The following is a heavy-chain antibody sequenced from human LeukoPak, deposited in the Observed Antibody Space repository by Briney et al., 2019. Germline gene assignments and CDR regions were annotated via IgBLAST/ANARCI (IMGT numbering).Heavy chain of an antibody. D-gene: IGHD1-26*01. CDR3: ARDLVWQSGGYYAAFDI. CDR2: INPNSGGT. V-gene: IGHV1-2*02. J-gene: IGHJ3*02. CDR1: GYTFTGYY. Sequence: ASVKVSCKASGYTFTGYYMHWVRQAPGQGLEWMGWINPNSGGTNYAQKFQGRVTMTRDTSISTAYMELSRLRSDDTAVYYCARDLVWQSGGYYAAFDIWGQGTMVTVSS.